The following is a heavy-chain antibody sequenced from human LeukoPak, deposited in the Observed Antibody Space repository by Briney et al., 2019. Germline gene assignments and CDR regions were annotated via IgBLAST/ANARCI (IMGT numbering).Heavy chain of an antibody. CDR1: GFTFSSYS. Sequence: GRSLRLSCAASGFTFSSYSMNWVRQAPGKGLEWVSYISSSSSTIYYADPVKGRFTISRDNAKNSLYLQMNSLRAEDTAVYYCAREDASSWDYWGQGILVTVSS. D-gene: IGHD6-13*01. CDR2: ISSSSSTI. V-gene: IGHV3-48*01. J-gene: IGHJ4*02. CDR3: AREDASSWDY.